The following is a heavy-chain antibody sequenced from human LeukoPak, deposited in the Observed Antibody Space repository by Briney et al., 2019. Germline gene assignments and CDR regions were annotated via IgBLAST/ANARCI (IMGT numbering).Heavy chain of an antibody. Sequence: PSETLSLTCTVSGGSISSSSYYWGWIRQPPGKGLEWTGSIYYSGSTYYNPSLKSRVTISVDTSKNQFSLKLSSVTAADTAVYYCARQNGGYNPPYYFDYWGQGTLVTVSS. J-gene: IGHJ4*02. CDR1: GGSISSSSYY. CDR3: ARQNGGYNPPYYFDY. CDR2: IYYSGST. D-gene: IGHD5-24*01. V-gene: IGHV4-39*01.